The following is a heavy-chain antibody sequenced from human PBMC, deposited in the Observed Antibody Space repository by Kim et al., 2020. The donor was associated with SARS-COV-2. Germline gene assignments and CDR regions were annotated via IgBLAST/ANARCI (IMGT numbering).Heavy chain of an antibody. CDR1: GYSFTSYW. D-gene: IGHD3-10*01. Sequence: GESLQISCKGSGYSFTSYWIGWVRQMPGKGLEWMGIIYPGDSDTRYSPSFQGQVTISADKSISTAYLQWSSLKASDTAMYYCARLLGLNYYGSGSYHYFDYWGQGTLVTVSS. V-gene: IGHV5-51*01. CDR2: IYPGDSDT. J-gene: IGHJ4*02. CDR3: ARLLGLNYYGSGSYHYFDY.